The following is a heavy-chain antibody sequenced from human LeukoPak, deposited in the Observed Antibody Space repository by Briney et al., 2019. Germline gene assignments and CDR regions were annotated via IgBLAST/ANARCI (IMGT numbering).Heavy chain of an antibody. CDR1: GFTFSSYG. D-gene: IGHD5-12*01. CDR2: IWYDGSNK. Sequence: GRSLRLSCAASGFTFSSYGMHWVRQAPGKGLEWVAVIWYDGSNKYYADSVKGRFTISRDNSKNTLYLQMNSLRAEDTAVYYCAREVATISFGDYWGQGTLVTVSS. CDR3: AREVATISFGDY. V-gene: IGHV3-33*01. J-gene: IGHJ4*02.